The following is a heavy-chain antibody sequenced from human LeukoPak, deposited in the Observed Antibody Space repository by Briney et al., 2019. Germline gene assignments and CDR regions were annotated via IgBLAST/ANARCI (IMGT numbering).Heavy chain of an antibody. CDR1: GFTFDDYT. CDR3: AKDRSSFTYMDV. V-gene: IGHV3-43*01. CDR2: ISWDGGST. D-gene: IGHD6-6*01. Sequence: GGSLRLSCAASGFTFDDYTMHWVRQAPGKGLEWVSLISWDGGSTYYADSVKGRFTISRDNSKNSPYLQMNSLRTEDTALYYCAKDRSSFTYMDVWGKGTTVTVSS. J-gene: IGHJ6*03.